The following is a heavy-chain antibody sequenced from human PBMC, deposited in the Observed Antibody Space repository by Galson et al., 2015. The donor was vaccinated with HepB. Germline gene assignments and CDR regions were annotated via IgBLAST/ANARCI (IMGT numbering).Heavy chain of an antibody. D-gene: IGHD5-18*01. CDR3: AKDATRYSYAPGGFDY. V-gene: IGHV3-30*02. CDR2: IRYDGSNK. CDR1: GFTFSNYG. J-gene: IGHJ4*02. Sequence: SLRLSCAASGFTFSNYGMHWVRQAPGKGLEWVAFIRYDGSNKYYADSVKGRFTISRDNSKNTLYLQMNSLRAEDTAVYYCAKDATRYSYAPGGFDYWGQGTLVTVSS.